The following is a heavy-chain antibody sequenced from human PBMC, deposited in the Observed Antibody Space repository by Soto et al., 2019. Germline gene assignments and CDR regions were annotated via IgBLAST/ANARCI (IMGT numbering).Heavy chain of an antibody. J-gene: IGHJ5*02. CDR3: SRQTGNTWSRGAGDSFAP. CDR1: GGSISSGGYY. Sequence: SETLSLTCTVSGGSISSGGYYWSWLRQHPGQGLEYIGYIYDSRNTYYNSSHKSRITISVNTSKNQFSLELTSVTAADSAVYYFSRQTGNTWSRGAGDSFAPWGQGTLVTVSS. CDR2: IYDSRNT. V-gene: IGHV4-31*03. D-gene: IGHD6-13*01.